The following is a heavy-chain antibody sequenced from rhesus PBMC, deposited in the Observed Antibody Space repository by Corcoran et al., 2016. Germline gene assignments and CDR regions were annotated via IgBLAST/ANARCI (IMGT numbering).Heavy chain of an antibody. V-gene: IGHV4-127*01. Sequence: QVQLQESGPGLVKPSETLSLTCAVSGYSISRGYGWGWIRQPPGKGLEWIGQIYGGICSTYYNPYPKSRFTVSKDTSMNHFSLKLSSVTAADTAVYYCARDFSGYSSGWYYFDYWGQGVLVTVSS. CDR2: IYGGICST. D-gene: IGHD6-31*01. CDR3: ARDFSGYSSGWYYFDY. CDR1: GYSISRGYG. J-gene: IGHJ4*01.